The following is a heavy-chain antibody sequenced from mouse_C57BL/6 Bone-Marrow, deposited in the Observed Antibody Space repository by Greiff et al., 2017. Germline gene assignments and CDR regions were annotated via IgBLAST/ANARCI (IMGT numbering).Heavy chain of an antibody. J-gene: IGHJ3*01. Sequence: DVQLVESGEGLVKPGGSLKLSCAASGFTFSSYAMSWVRQTPEKRLEWVAYISSGGDYIYYADTVKGRFTISRDNARNTLYLQMSSLKSEDTAMYYCTGFKGSSGFAYWGQGTLVTVSA. CDR2: ISSGGDYI. CDR3: TGFKGSSGFAY. CDR1: GFTFSSYA. D-gene: IGHD1-3*01. V-gene: IGHV5-9-1*02.